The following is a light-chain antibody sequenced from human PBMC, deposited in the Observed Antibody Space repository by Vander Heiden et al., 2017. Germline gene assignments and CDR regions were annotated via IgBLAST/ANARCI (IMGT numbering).Light chain of an antibody. CDR3: QQDNNLQT. Sequence: EIVMKPSQATLSVSPGERATLSCRASQSVSSNLDRYQHKPGQAPRLLIYGASTRANGIPDRFSGSGSGTEFTLTSSSLQSEDFAVYYGQQDNNLQTFGQGTKVEIK. CDR1: QSVSSN. V-gene: IGKV3-15*01. CDR2: GAS. J-gene: IGKJ1*01.